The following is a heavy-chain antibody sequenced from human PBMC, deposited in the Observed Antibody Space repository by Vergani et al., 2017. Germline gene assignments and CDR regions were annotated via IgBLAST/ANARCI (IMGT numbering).Heavy chain of an antibody. CDR1: GFTFNHYA. D-gene: IGHD5-12*01. J-gene: IGHJ6*02. Sequence: EVQLLESGGDLVQPGGSLRLSCAASGFTFNHYAMNWVRQAPGKGLEWVSGISGSGGSTYYAGSVKGRFTISRDSSKNTLYLQMKSLSAGDTAVDYCAKTDPYNSGYEYLYYYHAMDVWGQGTTVTVSS. CDR3: AKTDPYNSGYEYLYYYHAMDV. CDR2: ISGSGGST. V-gene: IGHV3-23*01.